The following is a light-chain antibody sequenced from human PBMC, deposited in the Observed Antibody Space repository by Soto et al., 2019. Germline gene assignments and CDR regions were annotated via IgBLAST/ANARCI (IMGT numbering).Light chain of an antibody. V-gene: IGLV1-51*01. J-gene: IGLJ2*01. CDR1: SSNIGSNY. CDR2: DDN. Sequence: QSVLTQPPSVSAAPGEKVTISCSGSSSNIGSNYVSWYQQFPRTAPKLLIYDDNKRPSGIPDRFSGSKSGTSATLGITGLQTGDEADYYCVAWDSRLSVVLFGGGTKLTVL. CDR3: VAWDSRLSVVL.